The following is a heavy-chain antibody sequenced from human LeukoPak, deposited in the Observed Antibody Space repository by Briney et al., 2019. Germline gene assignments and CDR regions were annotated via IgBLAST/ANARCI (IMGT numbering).Heavy chain of an antibody. J-gene: IGHJ5*02. Sequence: SETLSLTCTVSGYSISSGFYWGWIRQPPGKGLEWIGTMYHSGSTYYNPSLKSRVSISVDTSKNQFSLKLSSVTAADTAVYYCATNSFQYNWFDPWGQGTLVTVSS. CDR2: MYHSGST. V-gene: IGHV4-38-2*02. CDR3: ATNSFQYNWFDP. CDR1: GYSISSGFY. D-gene: IGHD5-24*01.